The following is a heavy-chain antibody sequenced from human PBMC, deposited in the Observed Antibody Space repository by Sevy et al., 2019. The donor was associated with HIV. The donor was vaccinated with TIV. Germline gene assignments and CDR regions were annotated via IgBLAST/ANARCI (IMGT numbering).Heavy chain of an antibody. CDR1: GFTFSSYS. D-gene: IGHD7-27*01. Sequence: GGSLRLSCAASGFTFSSYSMNWVRQAPGKGLEWVSYISSSSSTIYYADSVKGRFTKSRDNAKNSLYLKMNSLRAEDTAVYYCARDLRGTGGYYYYYMDVWGKGTTVTVSS. CDR3: ARDLRGTGGYYYYYMDV. CDR2: ISSSSSTI. V-gene: IGHV3-48*01. J-gene: IGHJ6*03.